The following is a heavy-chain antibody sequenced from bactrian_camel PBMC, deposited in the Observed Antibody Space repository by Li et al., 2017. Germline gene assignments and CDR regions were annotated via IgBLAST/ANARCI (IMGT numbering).Heavy chain of an antibody. J-gene: IGHJ4*01. CDR2: IFAGET. D-gene: IGHD1*01. V-gene: IGHV3-3*01. Sequence: HVQLVESGGGSVQPGGSLRISCDVSGYVHTRSGYCVGWFRQGAGKEREGVAAIFAGETCYADSVKGRFTISRDSAENSVFLQINNLKPDDTAVYYCAADRLACLGSTWSGESLKWNYWGQGTQVTVS. CDR3: AADRLACLGSTWSGESLKWNY. CDR1: GYVHTRSGYC.